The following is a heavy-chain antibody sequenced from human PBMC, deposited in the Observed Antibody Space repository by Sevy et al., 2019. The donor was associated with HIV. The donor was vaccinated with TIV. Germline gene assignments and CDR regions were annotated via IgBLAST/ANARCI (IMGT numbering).Heavy chain of an antibody. CDR3: ARGRVSGSYRNDAFDI. J-gene: IGHJ3*02. CDR2: IYSGGGT. CDR1: GFTVSGNY. Sequence: GGSLRLSCAASGFTVSGNYMTWVRQAPGKGLEWVSVIYSGGGTYYADSVKGRFTISRDNSKNTLYLQINILRADDTAVYYCARGRVSGSYRNDAFDIWGQGTMVTVSS. D-gene: IGHD3-16*02. V-gene: IGHV3-53*01.